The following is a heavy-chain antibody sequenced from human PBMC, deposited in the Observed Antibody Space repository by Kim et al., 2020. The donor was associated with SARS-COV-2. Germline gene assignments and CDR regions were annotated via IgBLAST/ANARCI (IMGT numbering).Heavy chain of an antibody. CDR1: GFTLSSYD. V-gene: IGHV3-48*03. CDR3: ARDWALDS. Sequence: GGSLRLSCAASGFTLSSYDMNWVRQAPGKGLEWFSHITRSSSTTYYADPVKGRFTISRDNAKNSLYLQMDRLRDEDTAVYYCARDWALDSWGQGTLVTVSS. CDR2: ITRSSSTT. D-gene: IGHD3-16*01. J-gene: IGHJ4*02.